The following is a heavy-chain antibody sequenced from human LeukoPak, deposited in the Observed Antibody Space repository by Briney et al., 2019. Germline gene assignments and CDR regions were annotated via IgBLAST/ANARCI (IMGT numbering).Heavy chain of an antibody. CDR3: ARDLDGYNDY. Sequence: PSETLSLTCTVSGGSISSYYWSWIRQPPGKGLEWIGYIYYSGSTNYNPPLKSRVTISVDTSKNQFSLKLSSVTAADTAVYYCARDLDGYNDYWGQGTLVTVSS. V-gene: IGHV4-59*01. D-gene: IGHD5-24*01. CDR1: GGSISSYY. CDR2: IYYSGST. J-gene: IGHJ4*02.